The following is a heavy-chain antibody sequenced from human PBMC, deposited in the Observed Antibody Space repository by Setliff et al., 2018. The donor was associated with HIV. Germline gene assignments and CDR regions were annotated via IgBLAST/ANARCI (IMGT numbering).Heavy chain of an antibody. Sequence: SVKVSCKASGGTFSSYAISWVRQAPGQGLEWMGGIIPILGIANYAQKFQGRVTITTDESTSTAYMELNSLRPEDTAVYYCASARIPTGGTSTSFDYWGQGTLVTVSS. J-gene: IGHJ4*02. CDR3: ASARIPTGGTSTSFDY. V-gene: IGHV1-69*10. CDR1: GGTFSSYA. D-gene: IGHD1-1*01. CDR2: IIPILGIA.